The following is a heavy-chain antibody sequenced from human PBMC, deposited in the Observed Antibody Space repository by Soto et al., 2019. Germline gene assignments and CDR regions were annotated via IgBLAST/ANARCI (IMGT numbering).Heavy chain of an antibody. CDR1: GGSISSSSYF. J-gene: IGHJ4*02. CDR2: IYHSGNT. V-gene: IGHV4-39*01. CDR3: ARHKDVLAPFDY. D-gene: IGHD2-15*01. Sequence: SETLSLTCPVSGGSISSSSYFWGWIRQPPGKGLEWIGSIYHSGNTYYNPSLKSRVTVSVDTSKNQFSLKLSSVTAADTAVYYCARHKDVLAPFDYWGQGTLVTVSS.